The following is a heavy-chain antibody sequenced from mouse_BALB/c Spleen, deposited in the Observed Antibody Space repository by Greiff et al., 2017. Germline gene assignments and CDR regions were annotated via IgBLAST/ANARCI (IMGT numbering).Heavy chain of an antibody. CDR2: IWAGGST. CDR1: GFSLTSYG. V-gene: IGHV2-9*02. D-gene: IGHD2-1*01. J-gene: IGHJ4*01. CDR3: ARDRQGCGNYEGCYAMDY. Sequence: QVQLKQSGPGLVAPSQSLSITCTVSGFSLTSYGVHWVRQPPGKGLEWLGVIWAGGSTNYNSALMSRLSISKDNSKSQVFLKMNSLQTDDTAMYYCARDRQGCGNYEGCYAMDYWGQGTSVTVSS.